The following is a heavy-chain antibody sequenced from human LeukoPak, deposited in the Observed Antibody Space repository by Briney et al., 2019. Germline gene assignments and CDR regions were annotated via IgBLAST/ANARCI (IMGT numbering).Heavy chain of an antibody. D-gene: IGHD4-23*01. CDR2: IGGNAGHT. J-gene: IGHJ4*02. Sequence: GGSLRLSCAASGFIVTSNYISWVRQAPGKGLEWVSSIGGNAGHTYYTNSVRDRFTISRDNSKNTLYLQMNSLRVEDTAAYYCARGGRWQAIDYWGQGTLVTVSS. CDR3: ARGGRWQAIDY. CDR1: GFIVTSNY. V-gene: IGHV3-53*01.